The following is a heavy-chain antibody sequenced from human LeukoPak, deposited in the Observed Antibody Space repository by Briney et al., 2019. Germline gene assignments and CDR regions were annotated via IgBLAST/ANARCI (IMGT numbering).Heavy chain of an antibody. CDR3: ARGISSSWYEGLNWFDP. Sequence: GASVKVSCKASGYTFTSYGISWVRQAPGQGLEWMGWISAYNGNTNYAQKLQGRVTMTTDTSTSTAYMELRSLRSDDTAVYYCARGISSSWYEGLNWFDPWGQGTLVTVSS. V-gene: IGHV1-18*01. CDR1: GYTFTSYG. CDR2: ISAYNGNT. D-gene: IGHD6-13*01. J-gene: IGHJ5*02.